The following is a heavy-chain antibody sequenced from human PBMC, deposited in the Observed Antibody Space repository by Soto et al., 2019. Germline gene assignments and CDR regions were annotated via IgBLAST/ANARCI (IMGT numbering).Heavy chain of an antibody. D-gene: IGHD3-22*01. CDR1: GGSISSSSYY. CDR3: ARLSDYYDSSEYFQH. CDR2: IYYSGST. J-gene: IGHJ1*01. Sequence: QLQLQESGPGLVKPSETLSLTCTVSGGSISSSSYYWGWIRQPPGKGLEWIGSIYYSGSTYYNPSLKSRVTISVDTSKNQFSLKLSSVTAADTAVYYCARLSDYYDSSEYFQHWGQGTLVTVSS. V-gene: IGHV4-39*01.